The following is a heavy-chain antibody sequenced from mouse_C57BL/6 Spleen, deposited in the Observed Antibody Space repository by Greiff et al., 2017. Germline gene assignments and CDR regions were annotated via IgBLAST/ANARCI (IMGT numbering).Heavy chain of an antibody. V-gene: IGHV1-4*01. J-gene: IGHJ2*01. CDR1: GYTFTSYT. CDR2: INPSSGYT. CDR3: AREALYYYGSSSPDY. Sequence: VQLQQSGAELARPGASVKMSCKASGYTFTSYTMHWVKQRPGQGLEWIGYINPSSGYTKYNQKFKDKATLTADKSSSTAYMQLSSLTSEDSAVYYCAREALYYYGSSSPDYWGQGTTLTVSS. D-gene: IGHD1-1*01.